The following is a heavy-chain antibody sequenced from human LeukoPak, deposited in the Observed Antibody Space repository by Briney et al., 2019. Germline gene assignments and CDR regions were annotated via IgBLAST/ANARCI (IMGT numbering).Heavy chain of an antibody. D-gene: IGHD4-23*01. V-gene: IGHV4-39*07. J-gene: IGHJ3*02. CDR1: GGSISSSSYY. Sequence: SETLSHTCTVSGGSISSSSYYWGWIRQPPGKGLEWIGSIYYSGSTYYNPSLKSRVTISVDTSKNQFSLKLSSVTAADTAVYYCARYDYGDKDAFDIWGQGTMVTVSS. CDR3: ARYDYGDKDAFDI. CDR2: IYYSGST.